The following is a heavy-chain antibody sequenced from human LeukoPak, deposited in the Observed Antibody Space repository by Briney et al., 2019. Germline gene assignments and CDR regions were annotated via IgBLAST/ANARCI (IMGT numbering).Heavy chain of an antibody. J-gene: IGHJ6*03. CDR3: ARVYSGYDSGYYYYYYMDV. CDR1: GGTFSSYA. D-gene: IGHD5-12*01. CDR2: IIPIFGTA. Sequence: SVKVSCKASGGTFSSYAISWVRQAPGQGLEWMGGIIPIFGTANYAQKFQGRVTITADKSTSTAYMELSSLRSEDTAVYYCARVYSGYDSGYYYYYYMDVWGKGTTVTVSS. V-gene: IGHV1-69*06.